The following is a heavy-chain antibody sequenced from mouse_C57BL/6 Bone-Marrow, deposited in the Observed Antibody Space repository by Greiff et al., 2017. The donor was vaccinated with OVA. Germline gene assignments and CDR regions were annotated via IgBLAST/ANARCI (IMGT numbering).Heavy chain of an antibody. Sequence: QVQLQQSGAELVRPGTSVKVSCKASGYAFTNYLIEWVKQRPGQGLEWIGVINPGSGGTNYNEKFKGKATLTADKSSSTAYMQLSSLTSEDSAVYFCARDTVVAHWYFDVWGTGTTVTVSS. CDR3: ARDTVVAHWYFDV. CDR1: GYAFTNYL. D-gene: IGHD1-1*01. V-gene: IGHV1-54*01. CDR2: INPGSGGT. J-gene: IGHJ1*03.